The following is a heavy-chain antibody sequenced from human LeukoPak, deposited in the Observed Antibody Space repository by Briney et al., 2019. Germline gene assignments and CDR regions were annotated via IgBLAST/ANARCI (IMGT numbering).Heavy chain of an antibody. Sequence: ASVKVSCKASGYTFTDYYMHWVRQAPGQGLEWMGWINPNSGGTKYAQKFQGRVTMTRDTSINTAYMELSRLTYDGTAVYYCAGLPRDNWNEPLDYWGQGTLVTVSS. CDR1: GYTFTDYY. D-gene: IGHD1-20*01. CDR2: INPNSGGT. J-gene: IGHJ4*02. CDR3: AGLPRDNWNEPLDY. V-gene: IGHV1-2*02.